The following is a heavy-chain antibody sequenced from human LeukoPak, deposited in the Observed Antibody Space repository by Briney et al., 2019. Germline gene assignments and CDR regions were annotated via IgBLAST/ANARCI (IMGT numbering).Heavy chain of an antibody. CDR1: GYTFTSYG. J-gene: IGHJ6*03. CDR3: ARADYDSSGYYYYYYYMDV. Sequence: SVKVSCKASGYTFTSYGISWVRQAPGQGLEWMGGIIPIFGTANYAQKFQGRVTITTDESTSTAYMELSSLRSEDTAVYYCARADYDSSGYYYYYYYMDVWGKGTTVTVSS. V-gene: IGHV1-69*05. D-gene: IGHD3-22*01. CDR2: IIPIFGTA.